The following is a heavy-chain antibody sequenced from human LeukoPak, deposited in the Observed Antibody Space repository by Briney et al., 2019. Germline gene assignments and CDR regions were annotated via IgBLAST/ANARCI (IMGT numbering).Heavy chain of an antibody. CDR2: IYYSGST. J-gene: IGHJ4*02. D-gene: IGHD5-18*01. CDR1: GFTFSSYW. CDR3: ARERRYSYGFDY. V-gene: IGHV4-39*07. Sequence: GSLRLSCAASGFTFSSYWMSWVRQPPGKGLEWIGSIYYSGSTYYNPSLKSRVTISVDTSKNQFSLKLSSVTAADTAVYYCARERRYSYGFDYWGQGTLVTVSS.